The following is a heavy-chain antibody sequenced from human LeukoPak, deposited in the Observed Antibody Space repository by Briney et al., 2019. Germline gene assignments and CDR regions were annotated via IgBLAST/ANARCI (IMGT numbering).Heavy chain of an antibody. CDR2: IRYDGSNK. J-gene: IGHJ6*03. V-gene: IGHV3-30*02. CDR1: GFTFSSYG. Sequence: PGGSLRLSCAASGFTFSSYGMHWVRQAPGKGLEWVAFIRYDGSNKYYADSVKGRFTISRDNSKHTLYLQMNSLRAEDTAVYYCARRYCSSTSCRYYYYYYYMDVWGKGTTVTISS. D-gene: IGHD2-2*01. CDR3: ARRYCSSTSCRYYYYYYYMDV.